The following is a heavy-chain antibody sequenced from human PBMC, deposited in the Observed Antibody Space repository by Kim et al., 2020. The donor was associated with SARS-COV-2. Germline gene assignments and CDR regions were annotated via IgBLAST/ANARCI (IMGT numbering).Heavy chain of an antibody. CDR2: IYYSGST. CDR1: GGSVSSGSYC. Sequence: SETLSLTCTVSGGSVSSGSYCWSWIRQPPGKGLEWLGYIYYSGSTNYNPSLKSRVTISVDTSKNQFSLKLSSVTAADAAVYYYGRAPHTGVAQFDYWGQGTLVTVSS. D-gene: IGHD5-18*01. V-gene: IGHV4-61*01. CDR3: GRAPHTGVAQFDY. J-gene: IGHJ4*02.